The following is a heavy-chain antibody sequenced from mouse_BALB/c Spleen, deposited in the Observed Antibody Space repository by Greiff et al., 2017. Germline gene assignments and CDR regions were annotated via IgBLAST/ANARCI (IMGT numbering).Heavy chain of an antibody. CDR1: GFTFSSYG. Sequence: EVKVVESGGDLVKPGGSLKLSCAASGFTFSSYGMSWVRQTPDKRLEWVATISSGGSYTYYPDSVKGRFTISRDNAKNTLYLQMSSLKSEDTAMYYCARLKYFDVWGAGTTVTVSS. J-gene: IGHJ1*01. CDR3: ARLKYFDV. CDR2: ISSGGSYT. V-gene: IGHV5-6*01.